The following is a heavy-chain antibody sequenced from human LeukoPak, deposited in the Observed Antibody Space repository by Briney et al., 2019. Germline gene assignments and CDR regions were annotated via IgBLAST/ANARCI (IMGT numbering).Heavy chain of an antibody. CDR2: INHSGST. CDR3: ARGLYYYDSSGYCFDAFDI. Sequence: PSETLSLTCAVYGGSFSGYYWSWIRQPPGKGLEWIGEINHSGSTNYNPSLKSRVTISVDTSKNQFSLKLSSVTAADTAVYYCARGLYYYDSSGYCFDAFDIWGQGTMVTVSS. D-gene: IGHD3-22*01. CDR1: GGSFSGYY. V-gene: IGHV4-34*01. J-gene: IGHJ3*02.